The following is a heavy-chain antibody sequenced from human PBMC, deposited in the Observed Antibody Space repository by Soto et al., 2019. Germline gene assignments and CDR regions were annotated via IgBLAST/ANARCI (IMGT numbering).Heavy chain of an antibody. D-gene: IGHD3-10*01. V-gene: IGHV2-5*02. J-gene: IGHJ4*02. CDR1: GFSLSTSGVG. Sequence: QITLKESGPTLVKPTQPLTLTCTFSGFSLSTSGVGVGWIRQPPGKALEWLALIYWADDKLYSPSLKSRLTITKDTSKHQVVLEMTNMDPVDTARYNCAHRRGAPGYFDYWGQGTLVTVSS. CDR3: AHRRGAPGYFDY. CDR2: IYWADDK.